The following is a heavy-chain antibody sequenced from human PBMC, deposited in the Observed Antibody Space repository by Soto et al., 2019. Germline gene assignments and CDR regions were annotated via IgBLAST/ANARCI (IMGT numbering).Heavy chain of an antibody. CDR2: IYWNDDK. CDR3: AHSLITMVRGVDLNWFDP. J-gene: IGHJ5*02. Sequence: SGPTLVNPTQTLTLTCTFSGFSLSTSGVGVGWIRQPPGKALEWLALIYWNDDKRYSPSLKSRLTITKDTSKNQVVLTMTNMDPVDTATYYCAHSLITMVRGVDLNWFDPWGQGTLVTVPQ. V-gene: IGHV2-5*01. CDR1: GFSLSTSGVG. D-gene: IGHD3-10*01.